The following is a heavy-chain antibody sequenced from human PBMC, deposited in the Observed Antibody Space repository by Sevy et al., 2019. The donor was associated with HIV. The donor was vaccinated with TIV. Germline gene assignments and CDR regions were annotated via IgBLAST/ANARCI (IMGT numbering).Heavy chain of an antibody. CDR2: TRNKADGYTT. V-gene: IGHV3-72*01. Sequence: GGSLRLSCVASGFTFSDHYMEWVRQAPGKGLEWVGRTRNKADGYTTEYAASVKGRFTISRDESKKSRYVQMNSLKAEDTAVYYCATHAGIAAAGRVFDYWGQGTLVTVSS. D-gene: IGHD6-13*01. CDR1: GFTFSDHY. CDR3: ATHAGIAAAGRVFDY. J-gene: IGHJ4*02.